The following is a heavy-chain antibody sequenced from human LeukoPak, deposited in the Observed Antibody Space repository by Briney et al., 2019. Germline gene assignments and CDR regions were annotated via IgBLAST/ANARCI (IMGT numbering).Heavy chain of an antibody. CDR3: ARDTEHLYFVFDY. D-gene: IGHD2-2*02. CDR1: GFTFSNYS. Sequence: GGSLRLSCAASGFTFSNYSMNWVRQAPGKGLEWVSYISRSGSTIYYADSVEGRFTISRDNAKNSLYLQMNSLRDEDTAVYYCARDTEHLYFVFDYWGQGTLVTVSS. J-gene: IGHJ4*02. V-gene: IGHV3-48*02. CDR2: ISRSGSTI.